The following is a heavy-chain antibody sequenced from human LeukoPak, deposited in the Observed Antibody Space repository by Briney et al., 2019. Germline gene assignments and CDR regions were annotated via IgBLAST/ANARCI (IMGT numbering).Heavy chain of an antibody. CDR3: ARDNGGYVFDY. J-gene: IGHJ4*02. V-gene: IGHV3-30*01. D-gene: IGHD5-12*01. CDR1: GFTFSSYA. Sequence: PGRSLRLSCAASGFTFSSYAMHWVRQAPGKGLEWVAVISYDGSNKYYADSVKGRFTISRDNSKNTLYLQMNSLRAEDTAVYYCARDNGGYVFDYWGQGTLVTVSS. CDR2: ISYDGSNK.